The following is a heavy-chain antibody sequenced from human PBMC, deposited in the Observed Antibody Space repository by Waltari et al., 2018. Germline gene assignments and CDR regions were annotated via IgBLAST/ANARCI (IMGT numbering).Heavy chain of an antibody. V-gene: IGHV4-59*11. J-gene: IGHJ4*02. CDR2: IYYSGST. CDR1: GGSISSHY. Sequence: QVQLQESGPGLVKPSETLSLTCTVSGGSISSHYWSWIRQPPGKGLAWIGYIYYSGSTNYNPSLKSRVTISVDTSKNQFSLKLSSVTAADTAVYYCARQRGYGDYFDYWGQGTLVTVSS. D-gene: IGHD4-17*01. CDR3: ARQRGYGDYFDY.